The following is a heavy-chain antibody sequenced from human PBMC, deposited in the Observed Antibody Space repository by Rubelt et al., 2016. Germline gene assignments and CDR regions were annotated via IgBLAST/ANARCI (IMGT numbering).Heavy chain of an antibody. D-gene: IGHD6-19*01. CDR2: IEWDDDK. CDR1: GFSLSTSGMC. J-gene: IGHJ4*02. CDR3: ARLVAGLPFDY. V-gene: IGHV2-70*15. Sequence: QVTLRESGPALVKPTQTLTLTCTFSGFSLSTSGMCVSWIRRPPGKALEWLARIEWDDDKYYSPPLKTRLTISKDSSKNQVVLTMTNMDPVDTATYYCARLVAGLPFDYWGQGSLVTVSS.